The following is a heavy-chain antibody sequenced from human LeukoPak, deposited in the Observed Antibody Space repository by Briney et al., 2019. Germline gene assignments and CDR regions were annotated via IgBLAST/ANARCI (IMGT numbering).Heavy chain of an antibody. J-gene: IGHJ3*02. V-gene: IGHV4-59*01. CDR1: GGSTSPYY. D-gene: IGHD3-10*01. Sequence: SETLSLTCTVSGGSTSPYYWSWIRQSPGKGLEWVGHIYYSGSTNHNPSLKSRVTISVDTSKNRFSLKLSSVAAADTAVYYCAREAPYGLRAYDIWGQGTMVTVSS. CDR2: IYYSGST. CDR3: AREAPYGLRAYDI.